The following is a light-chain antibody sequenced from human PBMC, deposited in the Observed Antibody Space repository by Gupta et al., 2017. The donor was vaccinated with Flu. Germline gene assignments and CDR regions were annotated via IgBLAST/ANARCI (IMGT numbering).Light chain of an antibody. Sequence: QLVLTQSPSASASLGASVKLTCTLSSGHSTHAIAWHQQQPETGPRYLMKSTSGGRHMKGDGIPDRFSGSSSGAERYLTISSLQSDDEADYFCQTWASGVVFGGGTKLTVL. CDR1: SGHSTHA. CDR2: STSGGRH. V-gene: IGLV4-69*01. CDR3: QTWASGVV. J-gene: IGLJ2*01.